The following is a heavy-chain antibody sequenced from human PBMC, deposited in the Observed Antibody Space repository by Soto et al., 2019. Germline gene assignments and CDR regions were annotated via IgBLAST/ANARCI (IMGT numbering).Heavy chain of an antibody. J-gene: IGHJ4*02. V-gene: IGHV1-18*04. Sequence: QVQLRQSGTEVKKPGASVKVSCKGSGYTFSSHGVSWVRQAPGQGLEWMGWNSGYNGNTNSAQKFRGRLTMTTDTSTNTAYMELRSLRSDDTAVYYCATWAGQVREFGGPFDYWGQGNLVTVSS. CDR1: GYTFSSHG. CDR2: NSGYNGNT. D-gene: IGHD2-15*01. CDR3: ATWAGQVREFGGPFDY.